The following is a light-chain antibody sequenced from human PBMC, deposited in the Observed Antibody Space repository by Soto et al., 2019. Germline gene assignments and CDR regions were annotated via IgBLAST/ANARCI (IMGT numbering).Light chain of an antibody. J-gene: IGKJ3*01. Sequence: EIVLTQSPATLSLSPGERAIVSCRASQNVHNYLAWYQQKPGQAPRLLIYETSNRASGIPARFSGSGSGTDFTLTISSLEPEDFATYYCQHRSDWPPLFTFGPGTRVDIK. CDR1: QNVHNY. CDR3: QHRSDWPPLFT. CDR2: ETS. V-gene: IGKV3-11*01.